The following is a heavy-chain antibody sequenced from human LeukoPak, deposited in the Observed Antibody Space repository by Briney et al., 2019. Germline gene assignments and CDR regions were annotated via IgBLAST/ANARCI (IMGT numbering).Heavy chain of an antibody. V-gene: IGHV4-38-2*01. D-gene: IGHD4-17*01. CDR3: ASRASTVYVGFDY. J-gene: IGHJ4*02. CDR2: IYHSGST. Sequence: GSLRLSCAASGFTFRNYYMTWIRQPPGKGLEWIGSIYHSGSTNYNPSLKSRVTISVDKSKNQFSLKLSSVTAADTAVYYCASRASTVYVGFDYWGQGTLVTVSS. CDR1: GFTFRNYY.